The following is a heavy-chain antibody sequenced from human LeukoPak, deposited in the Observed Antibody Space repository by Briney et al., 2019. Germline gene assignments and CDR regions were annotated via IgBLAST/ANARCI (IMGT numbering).Heavy chain of an antibody. D-gene: IGHD6-13*01. J-gene: IGHJ4*02. CDR3: ARGTAAAGTLYYFDY. CDR2: IYYSGST. V-gene: IGHV4-31*03. CDR1: GGSISRGGYY. Sequence: PSQTLSLTCTVSGGSISRGGYYWSWIRQHPGKGLEWIGYIYYSGSTYYNPSLKSRVTISVDTSKNQFSLKLSSVTAADTAVYYCARGTAAAGTLYYFDYWGQGTLVTVSS.